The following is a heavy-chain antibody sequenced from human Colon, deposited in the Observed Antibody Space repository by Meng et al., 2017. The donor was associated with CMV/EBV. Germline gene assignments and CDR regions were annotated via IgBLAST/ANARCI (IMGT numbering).Heavy chain of an antibody. CDR1: GYTFTGYY. CDR2: INPNSGGT. J-gene: IGHJ4*02. D-gene: IGHD2-15*01. CDR3: ATEYCSGGSCLRYYFDY. V-gene: IGHV1-2*02. Sequence: SVKVSCKASGYTFTGYYMHWVRQAPGQGLEWMGWINPNSGGTNYAQKFQGRVTMTRDTSISTAYMELSRLKSDDTAVYYCATEYCSGGSCLRYYFDYWGQGTLVTVSS.